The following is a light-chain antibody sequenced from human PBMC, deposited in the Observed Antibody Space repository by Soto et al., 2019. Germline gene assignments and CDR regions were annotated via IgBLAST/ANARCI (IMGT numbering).Light chain of an antibody. CDR2: GAS. V-gene: IGKV3-20*01. Sequence: EIVLTQSPGTLSLSPGERATLSCRASQSVSSSYLAWYQQKPGQAPRLLIYGASTRATGIPARFSGSGSGTEFTLTISSLQSEDFAVYYCQQYDSSPRITFGQGTRLEIK. CDR3: QQYDSSPRIT. CDR1: QSVSSSY. J-gene: IGKJ5*01.